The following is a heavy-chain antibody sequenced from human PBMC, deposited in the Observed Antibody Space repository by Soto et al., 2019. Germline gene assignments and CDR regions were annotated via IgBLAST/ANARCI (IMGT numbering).Heavy chain of an antibody. CDR2: IYPGDSDT. J-gene: IGHJ6*03. CDR1: GYSFTSYW. Sequence: EVQLVQSGAEVKKPGESLKISCKGSGYSFTSYWIGWVRQMPGKGLEWMGIIYPGDSDTRYSPSFQGQVTISADKSISTAYLQWSSLKASDTAMYYCARHPSYGDHTGRALYYYYYMDVWGKGTTVTVSS. V-gene: IGHV5-51*01. D-gene: IGHD4-17*01. CDR3: ARHPSYGDHTGRALYYYYYMDV.